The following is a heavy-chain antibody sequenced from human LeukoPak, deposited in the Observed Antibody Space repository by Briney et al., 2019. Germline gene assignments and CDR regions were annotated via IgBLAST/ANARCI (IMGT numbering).Heavy chain of an antibody. CDR1: GGTFSSYA. J-gene: IGHJ3*02. D-gene: IGHD2-2*01. CDR3: ARGIVVVPAPKDYDAFDI. CDR2: INPNSGGT. Sequence: ASVKVSCKASGGTFSSYAISWVRQAPGQGLEWMGWINPNSGGTNYAQKFQGWVTMTRDTSISTAYMELSRLRSDDTAVYYCARGIVVVPAPKDYDAFDIWGQGTMVTVSS. V-gene: IGHV1-2*04.